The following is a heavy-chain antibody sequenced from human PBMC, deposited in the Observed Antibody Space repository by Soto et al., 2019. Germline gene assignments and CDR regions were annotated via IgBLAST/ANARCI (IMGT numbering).Heavy chain of an antibody. CDR2: MSYDGTYK. CDR1: GFNISYFG. Sequence: QVQLVESGGGVVQPGRSLKLSCASSGFNISYFGMHWVRQAPGKGLEWVAVMSYDGTYKYFADSVKGRFTISRDNSKNTLYLKMDSLRGDDTAVYYCAKEIDVGGTFDHWGQGTLVTVSS. V-gene: IGHV3-30*18. CDR3: AKEIDVGGTFDH. J-gene: IGHJ4*02. D-gene: IGHD6-19*01.